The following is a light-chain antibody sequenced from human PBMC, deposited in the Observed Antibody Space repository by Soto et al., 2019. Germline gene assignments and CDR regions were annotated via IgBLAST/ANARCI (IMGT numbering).Light chain of an antibody. CDR2: SDN. CDR3: AAWDVSLVV. V-gene: IGLV1-44*01. Sequence: QSVLTQPPSASGTPGQRVTIFCSGSSSNIGTNTVIWYQQLPGPAPKLLIYSDNQRPSGVPDRFSGSKSGTSASLAISGLQSEDEADYYCAAWDVSLVVFGGGTKLTVL. CDR1: SSNIGTNT. J-gene: IGLJ2*01.